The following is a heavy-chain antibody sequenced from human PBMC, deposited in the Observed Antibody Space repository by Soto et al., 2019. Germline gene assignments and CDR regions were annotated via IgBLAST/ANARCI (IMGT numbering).Heavy chain of an antibody. V-gene: IGHV3-30*18. CDR1: GFTFSSYV. D-gene: IGHD3-10*01. CDR2: ISYDGSNK. J-gene: IGHJ4*02. Sequence: GGSLRLSCAASGFTFSSYVMHWVRQAPGKGLEWVAVISYDGSNKYYADSVKGRFTISRDNSKHTLFLQMNSLRAEDTAIYYCAKKVNSGAGSQYFDYWGQGTLVTVSS. CDR3: AKKVNSGAGSQYFDY.